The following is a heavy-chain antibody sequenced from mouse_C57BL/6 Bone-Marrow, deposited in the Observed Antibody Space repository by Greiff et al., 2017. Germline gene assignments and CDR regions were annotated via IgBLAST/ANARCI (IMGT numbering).Heavy chain of an antibody. CDR1: GYTFTSYW. D-gene: IGHD1-1*01. CDR2: INPSNGGT. V-gene: IGHV1-53*01. CDR3: ARGGPITTVVATDFDY. Sequence: VQLQQPGTELVKPGASVKLSCKASGYTFTSYWMHWVKQRPGQGLEWIGNINPSNGGTNYNEKFKSKATLTVDKSSSTAYMQLSSLTSEDSAVYYCARGGPITTVVATDFDYWGQGTTLTVSS. J-gene: IGHJ2*01.